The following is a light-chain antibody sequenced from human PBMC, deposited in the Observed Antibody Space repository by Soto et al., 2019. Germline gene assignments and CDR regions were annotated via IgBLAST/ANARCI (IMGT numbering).Light chain of an antibody. CDR2: DVS. V-gene: IGLV2-14*01. CDR3: SSYTGSNTLYV. J-gene: IGLJ1*01. Sequence: QSVLTQPASVSGSPGQSITISCTGTSSDVGGYDYVSWYQQHPGKAPKLIFYDVSNRPSGFSNRFSASKSGNTASLTISGLQAEDEADYYCSSYTGSNTLYVFGTGTKLTVL. CDR1: SSDVGGYDY.